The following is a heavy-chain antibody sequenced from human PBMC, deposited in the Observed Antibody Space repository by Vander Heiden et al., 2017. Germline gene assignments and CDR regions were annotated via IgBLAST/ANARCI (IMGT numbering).Heavy chain of an antibody. Sequence: QVQLQQWGAGLLKPSETLSLTCAVYGGSFSGYYWSWIRQPPGKGLEWIGEINHSGSTNYNPSLKSRATISVDTSKNQCALKLSSVTAAETAVYYCAGEETSGGLEDTTGGPWCQGTMVTVYS. CDR1: GGSFSGYY. CDR3: AGEETSGGLEDTTGGP. J-gene: IGHJ5*02. CDR2: INHSGST. V-gene: IGHV4-34*01. D-gene: IGHD5-12*01.